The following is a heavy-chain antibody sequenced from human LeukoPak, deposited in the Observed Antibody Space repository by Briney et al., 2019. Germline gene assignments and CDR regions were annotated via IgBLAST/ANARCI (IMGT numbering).Heavy chain of an antibody. V-gene: IGHV3-11*01. Sequence: GGSLRPSCAASGFTFNDYYMSWIRQAPGKGLEWLSYINIGGTNTHYADSAKGRFTISRDNAKKSLYLEMNNLRAEDTAVYYCATDGAGFDTWGQGVLVTVSS. J-gene: IGHJ5*02. CDR1: GFTFNDYY. CDR2: INIGGTNT. CDR3: ATDGAGFDT.